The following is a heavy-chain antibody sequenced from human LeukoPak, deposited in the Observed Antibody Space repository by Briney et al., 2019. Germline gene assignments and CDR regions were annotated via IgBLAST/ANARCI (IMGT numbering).Heavy chain of an antibody. V-gene: IGHV4-34*01. CDR1: GGSFSGYY. J-gene: IGHJ4*02. CDR3: ARASSDDFWSGYLSPYYFDY. D-gene: IGHD3-3*01. Sequence: PSETLSLTCAVYGGSFSGYYWSWIRQPPGKGLGWIGEINHSGSTNYNPSLKSRVTISVDTSKNQFSLKLSSVTAADTAVYYCARASSDDFWSGYLSPYYFDYWGQGTLVTVSS. CDR2: INHSGST.